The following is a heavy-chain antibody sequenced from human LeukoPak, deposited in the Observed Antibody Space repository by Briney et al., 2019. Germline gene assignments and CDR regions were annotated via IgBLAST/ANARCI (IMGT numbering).Heavy chain of an antibody. CDR3: AREDPLYASGADTFDY. Sequence: ASVKVSCKASGYTFTGYYMHWVRQAPGQGLEWMGWINPNSGGTNSAQKFQGRVTMTRDTSISTAYTELSRLRSDDTAVYYCAREDPLYASGADTFDYWGQGTLVTVSS. CDR2: INPNSGGT. CDR1: GYTFTGYY. D-gene: IGHD3-10*01. V-gene: IGHV1-2*02. J-gene: IGHJ4*02.